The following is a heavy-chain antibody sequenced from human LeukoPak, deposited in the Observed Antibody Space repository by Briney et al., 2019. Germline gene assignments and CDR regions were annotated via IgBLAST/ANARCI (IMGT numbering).Heavy chain of an antibody. Sequence: GGSLRLSCAASRFTFSNYEMHWVRQAPGKGLEWLSYISSGGTTTYYADSVKGRFTISRDNSKNSLYLQMNSLRAEDTAVDYCGACPHNGWYYFDFWGQGALVTVSS. CDR2: ISSGGTTT. J-gene: IGHJ4*02. CDR1: RFTFSNYE. CDR3: GACPHNGWYYFDF. V-gene: IGHV3-48*03. D-gene: IGHD6-19*01.